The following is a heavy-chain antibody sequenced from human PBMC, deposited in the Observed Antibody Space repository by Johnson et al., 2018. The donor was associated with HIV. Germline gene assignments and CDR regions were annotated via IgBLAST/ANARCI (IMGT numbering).Heavy chain of an antibody. Sequence: VQLVESGGGLVQPGRSLRLSCAASGFTISSYGMHWVRKAPGKGLDWVAVISYDGSNKYYADSVKGRFTISRDNSKNTLYLQMNSLRAEDTAVYYCARDPGMRWSGGFGGSFCIWGQGTIVTVSS. CDR2: ISYDGSNK. CDR3: ARDPGMRWSGGFGGSFCI. J-gene: IGHJ3*02. V-gene: IGHV3-30*03. CDR1: GFTISSYG. D-gene: IGHD3-10*01.